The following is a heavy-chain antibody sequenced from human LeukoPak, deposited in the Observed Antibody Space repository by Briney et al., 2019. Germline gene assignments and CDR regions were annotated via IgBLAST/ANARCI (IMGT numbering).Heavy chain of an antibody. J-gene: IGHJ4*02. D-gene: IGHD3-3*01. CDR3: ARCRKDYDFWSGYPDYFDY. CDR2: IYYSGST. V-gene: IGHV4-59*01. CDR1: GGSISSYY. Sequence: TSETLSLTCTVSGGSISSYYWSWIRQPPGKGLEWIGYIYYSGSTNYNPSLKSRVTISVDTSKNQFSLKLSSVTAADTAVYYCARCRKDYDFWSGYPDYFDYWGQGTLVTVSS.